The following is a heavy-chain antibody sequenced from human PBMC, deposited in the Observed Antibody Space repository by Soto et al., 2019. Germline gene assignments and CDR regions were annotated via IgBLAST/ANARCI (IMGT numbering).Heavy chain of an antibody. Sequence: GSLRLSCAASGFTFSSYAMSWVRQAPGKGLEWVSAISGSGGSTYYADSVKGRFTISRDNSKNTLYLQMNSLRAEDTAVYYCAKDRITRITIFGVVIQHWGQGTLVTVSS. CDR3: AKDRITRITIFGVVIQH. V-gene: IGHV3-23*01. D-gene: IGHD3-3*01. CDR2: ISGSGGST. J-gene: IGHJ1*01. CDR1: GFTFSSYA.